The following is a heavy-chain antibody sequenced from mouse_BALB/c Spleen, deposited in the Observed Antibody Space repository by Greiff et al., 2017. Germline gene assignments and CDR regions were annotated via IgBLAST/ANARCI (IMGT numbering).Heavy chain of an antibody. Sequence: DVQLQESGPGLVKPSQSLSLTCSVTGYSITSGYYWNWIRQFPGNKLEWMGYISYDGSNNYNPSLKNRISITRDTSKNQFFLKLNSVTTEDTATYYCARSGGNYRHWYFDVWGAGTTVTVSS. D-gene: IGHD2-1*01. CDR2: ISYDGSN. CDR3: ARSGGNYRHWYFDV. CDR1: GYSITSGYY. J-gene: IGHJ1*01. V-gene: IGHV3-6*02.